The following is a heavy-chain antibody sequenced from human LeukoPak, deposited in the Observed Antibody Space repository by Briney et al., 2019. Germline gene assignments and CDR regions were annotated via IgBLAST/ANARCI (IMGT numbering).Heavy chain of an antibody. CDR2: IKQDGSEK. CDR3: ARDCSSGCFDY. V-gene: IGHV3-7*03. CDR1: GFTFSSYW. J-gene: IGHJ4*02. Sequence: PGGFLRLSCAASGFTFSSYWMSWVRQAPGKGLEWVANIKQDGSEKYYVDSVKGRFTISRDNAKNSLYLQMNSLRAEDTAVYYCARDCSSGCFDYWGQGTLVTVSS. D-gene: IGHD6-19*01.